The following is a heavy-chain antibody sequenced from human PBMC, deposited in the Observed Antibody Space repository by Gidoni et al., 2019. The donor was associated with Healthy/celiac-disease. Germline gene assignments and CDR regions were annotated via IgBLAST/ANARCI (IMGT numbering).Heavy chain of an antibody. Sequence: QVQLVESGGGVVQPGRSLRLSCAASGFTFSSYGMHCVRQAPGKGLEWVAVISYDGSNKYYADSVKGRFTISRDNSKNTLYLQMNSLRAEDTAVYYCAKDGGIVVVVAATREIDYWGQGTLVTVSS. J-gene: IGHJ4*02. CDR2: ISYDGSNK. V-gene: IGHV3-30*18. D-gene: IGHD2-15*01. CDR1: GFTFSSYG. CDR3: AKDGGIVVVVAATREIDY.